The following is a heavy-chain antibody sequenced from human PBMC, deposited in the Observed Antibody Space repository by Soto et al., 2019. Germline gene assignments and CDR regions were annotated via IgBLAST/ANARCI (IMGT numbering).Heavy chain of an antibody. D-gene: IGHD2-15*01. V-gene: IGHV1-69*13. CDR1: GGTFSSYA. Sequence: ASVKVSCKASGGTFSSYAISWVRQAPGQGLEWMGGIIPIFGTANYAQKFQGRVTITADESTSTAYMELSSLRSEDTAVYYCATVVVAAKRLYYYYGMDVWGQGTTVTVSS. J-gene: IGHJ6*02. CDR2: IIPIFGTA. CDR3: ATVVVAAKRLYYYYGMDV.